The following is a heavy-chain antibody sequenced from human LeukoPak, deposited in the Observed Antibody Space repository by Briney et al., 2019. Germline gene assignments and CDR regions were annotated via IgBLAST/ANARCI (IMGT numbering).Heavy chain of an antibody. CDR2: IYYSGST. J-gene: IGHJ4*02. CDR1: GGSISSYY. Sequence: SETLSLTCTVSGGSISSYYWSWIRQPPGKGLEWIGYIYYSGSTNYNPSLKSRVTISVDTSKNQFSLKLSSVTAADAAVYYCASTINGRRRKQNYYGSGSYPPVGYWGQGTLVTVSS. D-gene: IGHD3-10*01. V-gene: IGHV4-59*12. CDR3: ASTINGRRRKQNYYGSGSYPPVGY.